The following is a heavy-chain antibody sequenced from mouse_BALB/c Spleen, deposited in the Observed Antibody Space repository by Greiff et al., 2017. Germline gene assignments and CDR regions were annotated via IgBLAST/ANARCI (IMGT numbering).Heavy chain of an antibody. V-gene: IGHV5-6-5*01. CDR1: GFTFSSYA. CDR2: ISSGGST. Sequence: EVKLVESGGGLVKPGGSLKLSCAASGFTFSSYAMSCVRQTPEKRLEWVASISSGGSTYYPDSVKGRFTISRDNARNILYLQMSSLRSEDTAMYYCARASYYGYDDAMDYWGQGTSVTVSS. CDR3: ARASYYGYDDAMDY. J-gene: IGHJ4*01. D-gene: IGHD2-2*01.